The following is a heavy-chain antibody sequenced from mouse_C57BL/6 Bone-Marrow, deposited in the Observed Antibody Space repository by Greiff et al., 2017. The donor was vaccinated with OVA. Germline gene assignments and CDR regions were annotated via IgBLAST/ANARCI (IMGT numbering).Heavy chain of an antibody. J-gene: IGHJ4*01. CDR1: GFSLTSYG. D-gene: IGHD1-1*01. CDR2: IWSGGST. Sequence: VKLQESGPGLVQPSQSLSITCTVSGFSLTSYGVHWVRQSPGKGLEWLGVIWSGGSTDYNAAFISRLSISKDNSKSQVFFKMNSLQADDTAIYYCARNYWYYGSSYVDYAMDYWGQGTSVTVSS. V-gene: IGHV2-2*01. CDR3: ARNYWYYGSSYVDYAMDY.